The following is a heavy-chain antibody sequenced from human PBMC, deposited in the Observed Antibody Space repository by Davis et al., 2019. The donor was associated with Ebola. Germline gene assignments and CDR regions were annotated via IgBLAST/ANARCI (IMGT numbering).Heavy chain of an antibody. V-gene: IGHV3-30*03. D-gene: IGHD4-17*01. Sequence: GESLKISCAASGFTFSSYGMHWVRQAPGKGLEWVAVISYDGSNKYYADSVKGRFTISRDDSKNTAYLQMNSLKTEDTAVYYCTATVTTSDYWGQGTLVTVSS. CDR2: ISYDGSNK. J-gene: IGHJ4*02. CDR1: GFTFSSYG. CDR3: TATVTTSDY.